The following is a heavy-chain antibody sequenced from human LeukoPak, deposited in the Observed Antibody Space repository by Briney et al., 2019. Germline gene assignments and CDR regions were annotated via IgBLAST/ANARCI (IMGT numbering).Heavy chain of an antibody. D-gene: IGHD5-12*01. CDR3: ARLRGYSGYDYPNYFDY. CDR1: GYTFTTYG. Sequence: ASVKVSCKASGYTFTTYGISWVRQAPGQGLEWMGWISAYNGNTSYAQRLQGRVTMTTDTSTSTAYMELRSLRSDDTAVYFCARLRGYSGYDYPNYFDYWGQGTLVTVSS. V-gene: IGHV1-18*04. CDR2: ISAYNGNT. J-gene: IGHJ4*02.